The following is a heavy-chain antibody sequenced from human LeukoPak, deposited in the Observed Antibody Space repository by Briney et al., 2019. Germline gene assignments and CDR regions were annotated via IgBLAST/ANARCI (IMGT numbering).Heavy chain of an antibody. Sequence: GGSLRLSCAASGFTFSSYDMHWVRQAPGEGLEWVSTISGSADNTNYAEAVKGRFTISRDNSKNTMYLQMNSLRAEDTAVYYCAKQGFGCWGQGTLVTVSS. CDR1: GFTFSSYD. J-gene: IGHJ4*02. V-gene: IGHV3-23*01. CDR2: ISGSADNT. CDR3: AKQGFGC.